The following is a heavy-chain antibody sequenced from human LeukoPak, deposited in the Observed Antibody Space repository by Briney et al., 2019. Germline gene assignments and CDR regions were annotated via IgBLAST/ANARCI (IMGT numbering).Heavy chain of an antibody. V-gene: IGHV4-34*01. Sequence: SETLSLTCAVYGGSFSGYYWSWIRQPPGKGLEWIGEINHSGSTNYNPSLKSRVTISVDTSKNQFSLKLSSVTAAGTAVYYCARVDYDSSENYWGQGTLVTVSS. CDR1: GGSFSGYY. CDR2: INHSGST. CDR3: ARVDYDSSENY. J-gene: IGHJ4*02. D-gene: IGHD3-22*01.